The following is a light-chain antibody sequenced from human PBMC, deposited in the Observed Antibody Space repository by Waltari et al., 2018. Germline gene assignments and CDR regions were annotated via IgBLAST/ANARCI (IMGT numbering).Light chain of an antibody. V-gene: IGLV2-23*01. J-gene: IGLJ1*01. CDR2: AGS. CDR3: CSYAGSSTYV. CDR1: SSDVGNYNL. Sequence: QSALTQPASVSGSPGQSITISCTGTSSDVGNYNLVSWYQQHPGKAPKLMISAGSKRPAGVSNRFSGSKYGNTASLTISGLQAEDEADYYCCSYAGSSTYVFGTGTKVTVL.